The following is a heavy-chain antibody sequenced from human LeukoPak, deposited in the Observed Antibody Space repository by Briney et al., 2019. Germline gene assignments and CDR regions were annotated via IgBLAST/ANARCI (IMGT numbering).Heavy chain of an antibody. CDR1: GGSNSTYS. J-gene: IGHJ5*02. V-gene: IGHV4-59*01. CDR3: VRGRGWFDP. CDR2: IYYSGST. Sequence: PSETLSLTCTVSGGSNSTYSWTWIRQPPGKGLEWIAYIYYSGSTNYNPSLKSRVTISVDTSKNQFSLKLSSVTAADTAVYYCVRGRGWFDPWGQGTLVTVSS.